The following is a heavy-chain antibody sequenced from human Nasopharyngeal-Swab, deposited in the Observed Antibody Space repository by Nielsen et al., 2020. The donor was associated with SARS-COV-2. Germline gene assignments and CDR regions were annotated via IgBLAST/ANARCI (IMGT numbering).Heavy chain of an antibody. V-gene: IGHV4-59*01. CDR3: AKGGNDSSGSYYVFGYWCDP. CDR2: IYYSGST. CDR1: GGSISSYY. Sequence: SETLSLTCTVSGGSISSYYWSWIRQPPGKGLEWIGYIYYSGSTNYNPSLKSRVTISVDTSKNQFSLKLSSVTAADTAVYYCAKGGNDSSGSYYVFGYWCDPWGHGTLVTVSS. D-gene: IGHD3-22*01. J-gene: IGHJ5*02.